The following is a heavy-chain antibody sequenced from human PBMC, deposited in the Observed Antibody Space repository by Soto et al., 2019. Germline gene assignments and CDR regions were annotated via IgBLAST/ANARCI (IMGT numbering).Heavy chain of an antibody. J-gene: IGHJ4*02. Sequence: QIQMVQSGAEVKQPGASVKISCKTSGYTFSSYSINWVRQAPGQGLELMAWISTTRGHTHNAERVQGRVTVTLDKSERTAVMEMWGLTSDDTAVYFCARDNGYYDFWGQGTLVTVSS. V-gene: IGHV1-18*01. D-gene: IGHD2-8*01. CDR1: GYTFSSYS. CDR3: ARDNGYYDF. CDR2: ISTTRGHT.